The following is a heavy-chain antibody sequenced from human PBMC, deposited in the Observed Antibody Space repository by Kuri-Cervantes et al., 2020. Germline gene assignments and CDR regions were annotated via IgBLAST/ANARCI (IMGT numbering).Heavy chain of an antibody. J-gene: IGHJ3*02. CDR1: GFTFSRYA. Sequence: GESLKISWAASGFTFSRYAMHWVRQAPGKGLEWVAVISYDGSNKYYADSVKGRFTISRDNSKNTLYLQMNSLRAEDTAVYYCARWADTGDAFGIWGQGTMVTVSS. V-gene: IGHV3-30-3*01. D-gene: IGHD5-18*01. CDR3: ARWADTGDAFGI. CDR2: ISYDGSNK.